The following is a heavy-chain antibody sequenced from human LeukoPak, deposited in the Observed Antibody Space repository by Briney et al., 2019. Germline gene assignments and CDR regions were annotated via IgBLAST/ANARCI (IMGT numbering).Heavy chain of an antibody. J-gene: IGHJ4*02. Sequence: GGSLRLSCAASGFTFSTYAMSCVRQAPGKGLEWVSSICGSGGSTYYAASVRGRFTGSRDNSKNTLYLQMNSLRAEDTDVYYCAKDRPNYYDVNGHYYRRDGDYWGQGTLVTVSS. CDR1: GFTFSTYA. D-gene: IGHD3-22*01. CDR2: ICGSGGST. CDR3: AKDRPNYYDVNGHYYRRDGDY. V-gene: IGHV3-23*01.